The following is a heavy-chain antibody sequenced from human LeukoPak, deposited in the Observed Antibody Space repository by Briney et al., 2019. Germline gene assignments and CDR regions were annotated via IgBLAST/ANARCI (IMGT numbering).Heavy chain of an antibody. D-gene: IGHD1-26*01. V-gene: IGHV1-46*01. CDR1: GYTFTGYY. J-gene: IGHJ6*03. CDR2: INPSGGST. CDR3: ARRSGAVGATSNYYYYYMDV. Sequence: GASVKVSCKASGYTFTGYYMHWVRQAPGQGLEWMGWINPSGGSTSYAQKFQGRVTMTRDMSTSTVYMELSSLRSEDTAVYYCARRSGAVGATSNYYYYYMDVWGKGTTVTVSS.